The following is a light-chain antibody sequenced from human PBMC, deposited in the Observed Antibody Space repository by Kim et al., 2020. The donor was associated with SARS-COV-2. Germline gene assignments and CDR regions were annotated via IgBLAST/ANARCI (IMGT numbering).Light chain of an antibody. CDR2: EVN. CDR3: SSYGGSSNLV. V-gene: IGLV2-8*01. CDR1: SSDVGGYNY. Sequence: GQSLTISCTGTSSDVGGYNYVSWYHQHPGKAPKLMIYEVNKRPSGVPERFSGSKSGNTASLTVSGLQAEDEADYYCSSYGGSSNLVFGGGTQLTVL. J-gene: IGLJ3*02.